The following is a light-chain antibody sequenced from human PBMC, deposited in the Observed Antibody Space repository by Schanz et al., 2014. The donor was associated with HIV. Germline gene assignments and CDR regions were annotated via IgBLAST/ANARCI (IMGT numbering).Light chain of an antibody. Sequence: QSALTQPRSVSAFPGQSVTISCTGTSSDVGGYDYVSWYQQHPGKAPKLMIYDVSYRPSGVSNRFSGSKSGNTASLTISGLQAEDEADYYCSSYTSSSTLDVVFGGGTKLTVL. CDR1: SSDVGGYDY. CDR3: SSYTSSSTLDVV. J-gene: IGLJ2*01. V-gene: IGLV2-14*01. CDR2: DVS.